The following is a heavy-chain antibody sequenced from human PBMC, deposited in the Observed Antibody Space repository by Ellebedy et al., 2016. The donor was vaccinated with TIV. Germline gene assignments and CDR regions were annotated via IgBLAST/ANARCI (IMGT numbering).Heavy chain of an antibody. CDR1: AYTFTDYH. V-gene: IGHV1-46*01. J-gene: IGHJ6*02. CDR3: GRGPNYGLDV. CDR2: INPSGGDT. Sequence: AASVKVSCKTSAYTFTDYHFNWVRQAPGQGLEWMGIINPSGGDTTYPQKFQGRVTMTSDTSTSTVYIELISLTSEDTAVYYCGRGPNYGLDVWGQGTTVTVSS.